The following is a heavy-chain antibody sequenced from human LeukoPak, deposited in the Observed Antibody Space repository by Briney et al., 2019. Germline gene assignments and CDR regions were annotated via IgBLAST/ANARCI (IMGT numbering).Heavy chain of an antibody. CDR2: IYHSGST. CDR3: ARAEGYCSSTSCYVDYYYYYGMDV. V-gene: IGHV4-4*02. J-gene: IGHJ6*04. CDR1: GGSISSSNW. Sequence: SETLSLTCAVSGGSISSSNWWSWVRQPPGKGLEWIGEIYHSGSTNYNPSLRSRVTISVDKSKNQFSLKLSSVTAADTAVYYCARAEGYCSSTSCYVDYYYYYGMDVWGKGTTVTVSS. D-gene: IGHD2-2*01.